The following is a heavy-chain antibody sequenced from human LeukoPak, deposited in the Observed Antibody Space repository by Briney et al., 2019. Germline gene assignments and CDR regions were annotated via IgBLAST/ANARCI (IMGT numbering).Heavy chain of an antibody. CDR3: ARSFLVLSAFDI. Sequence: GGSLRLSCAASGFTFSSYSMNWVRQAPGKGLEWVSSISGSSSYIYYADSVKCRFTISRDNAKNSLYLQMNSLRAEDTAVYYCARSFLVLSAFDIWGQGTMVTVSS. CDR1: GFTFSSYS. V-gene: IGHV3-21*01. J-gene: IGHJ3*02. CDR2: ISGSSSYI. D-gene: IGHD6-6*01.